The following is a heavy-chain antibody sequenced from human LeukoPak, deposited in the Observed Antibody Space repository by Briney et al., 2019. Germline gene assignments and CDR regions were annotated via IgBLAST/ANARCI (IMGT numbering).Heavy chain of an antibody. Sequence: PGGSLRLSCVASGFTFTTYGIHWVRQAPGKGLEWVSFIRYDESHKYYADSVKGRFTISRDNSTNTVFLQMNTLRPEDTAVYYCAKGGGLAVAGAFDSWGQGTLVAVSS. J-gene: IGHJ4*02. V-gene: IGHV3-30*02. CDR3: AKGGGLAVAGAFDS. CDR2: IRYDESHK. D-gene: IGHD6-19*01. CDR1: GFTFTTYG.